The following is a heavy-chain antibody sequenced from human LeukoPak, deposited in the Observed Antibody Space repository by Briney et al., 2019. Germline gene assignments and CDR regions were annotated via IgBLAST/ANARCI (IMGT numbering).Heavy chain of an antibody. CDR1: GGSISSYY. D-gene: IGHD4-17*01. Sequence: SETLSLTCTVSGGSISSYYWSWIRQPPGKGLEWIGYIYYSGSTNYNPSLKSRVTISVDTSKNQFSLKLSSVTAADTAVYYCAREQGPVTYFDYWGQGTLVTVSS. J-gene: IGHJ4*02. CDR2: IYYSGST. CDR3: AREQGPVTYFDY. V-gene: IGHV4-59*01.